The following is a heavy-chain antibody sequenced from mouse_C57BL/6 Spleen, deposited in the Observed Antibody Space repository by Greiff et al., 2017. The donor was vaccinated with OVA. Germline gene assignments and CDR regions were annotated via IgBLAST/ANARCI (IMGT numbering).Heavy chain of an antibody. Sequence: SGAELVRPGASVTLSCKASGYTFTDYEMHWVKQTPVHGLEWIGAIDPETGGTAYNQKFKGKAILTADKSSSTAYMELRSLTSEDSAVYYCTRYSFYYFDYWGQGTTLTVSS. CDR3: TRYSFYYFDY. CDR2: IDPETGGT. V-gene: IGHV1-15*01. CDR1: GYTFTDYE. D-gene: IGHD2-12*01. J-gene: IGHJ2*01.